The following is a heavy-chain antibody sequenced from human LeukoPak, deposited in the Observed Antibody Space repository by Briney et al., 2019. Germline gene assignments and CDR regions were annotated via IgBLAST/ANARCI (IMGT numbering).Heavy chain of an antibody. CDR2: IWYDGSNK. J-gene: IGHJ4*02. CDR1: GFTFSSYG. Sequence: GGSLRLSCVASGFTFSSYGMHWVRQAPGKGLEWVAVIWYDGSNKYYADSVKGRFTISRDNSKNTLYLQMNSLRDEDTAVYYCAKDAEHSSGWYPGNWGQGTLVIVSS. CDR3: AKDAEHSSGWYPGN. D-gene: IGHD6-13*01. V-gene: IGHV3-30*02.